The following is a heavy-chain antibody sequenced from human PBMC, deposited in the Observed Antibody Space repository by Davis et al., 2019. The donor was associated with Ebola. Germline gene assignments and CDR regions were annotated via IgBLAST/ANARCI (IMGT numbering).Heavy chain of an antibody. CDR2: IKQDGSEK. D-gene: IGHD3-10*01. CDR3: VRGTGEDH. CDR1: GFRFNDYA. Sequence: GESLKISCVASGFRFNDYAMHWVRQAPGKGLEWVANIKQDGSEKYYVDSVKGRFTISRDNAKNSLYLQMNSLRAEDTAIYYCVRGTGEDHWGHGTLVTVSS. V-gene: IGHV3-7*03. J-gene: IGHJ4*01.